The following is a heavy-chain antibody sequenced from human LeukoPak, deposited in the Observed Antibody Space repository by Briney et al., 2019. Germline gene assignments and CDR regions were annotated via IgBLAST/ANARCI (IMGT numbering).Heavy chain of an antibody. J-gene: IGHJ3*02. V-gene: IGHV5-51*01. Sequence: GESLKISCKGSGYSFTNYWIGRVRQVPGKGLEWVGIIYPGDSDTRYSPSFQGQDTISADKSISTAYLQWSSLKASDTAIYYCARPIETYAHDAFHIWGQGTMLTVSS. CDR2: IYPGDSDT. D-gene: IGHD2-8*01. CDR3: ARPIETYAHDAFHI. CDR1: GYSFTNYW.